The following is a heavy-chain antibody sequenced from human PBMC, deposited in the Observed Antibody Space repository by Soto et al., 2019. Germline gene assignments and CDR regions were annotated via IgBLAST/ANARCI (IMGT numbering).Heavy chain of an antibody. D-gene: IGHD3-22*01. J-gene: IGHJ6*01. Sequence: PPGKGLEWIGEINHSGSTNYNPSLKSRVTISVDTSKNQFSLKLSSVTAADTAVYYCARHNYDSSGYYHYSYGMDVCGQGTAV. CDR3: ARHNYDSSGYYHYSYGMDV. CDR2: INHSGST. V-gene: IGHV4-34*01.